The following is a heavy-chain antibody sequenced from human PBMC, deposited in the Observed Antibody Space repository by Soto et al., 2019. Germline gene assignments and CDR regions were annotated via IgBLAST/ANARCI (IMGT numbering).Heavy chain of an antibody. CDR2: ISGSGGST. D-gene: IGHD3-10*01. CDR1: GFTFSSCA. Sequence: GGSLRLSCAASGFTFSSCAMSWVRQAPGKGLEWVSAISGSGGSTYYADSVKGRFTISRDNSKNTLYLQMNSLRAEDTAVYYCAKDHSLWFGEIGDIDYWGQGTMVTVSS. CDR3: AKDHSLWFGEIGDIDY. J-gene: IGHJ4*02. V-gene: IGHV3-23*01.